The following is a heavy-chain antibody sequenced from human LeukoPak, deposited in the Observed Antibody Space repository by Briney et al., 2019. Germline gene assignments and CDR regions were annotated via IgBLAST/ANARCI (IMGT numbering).Heavy chain of an antibody. V-gene: IGHV3-7*01. CDR3: ARGFSGSFEY. D-gene: IGHD1-26*01. J-gene: IGHJ4*02. Sequence: PGGSLRLSCAASGFTFSNYWMNWVRQAPGKGLEWVAHIKQDGSETRYVDSVKGRFTISRDNAKNSLLLQMNSLRADDTAVYFCARGFSGSFEYWGQGTLVTVSS. CDR2: IKQDGSET. CDR1: GFTFSNYW.